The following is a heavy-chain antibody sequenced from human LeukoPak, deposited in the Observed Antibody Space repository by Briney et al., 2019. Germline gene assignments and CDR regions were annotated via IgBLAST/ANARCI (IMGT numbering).Heavy chain of an antibody. CDR3: ARTYGDHQYYGLDV. V-gene: IGHV4-59*08. CDR2: IFYSETT. D-gene: IGHD4-17*01. Sequence: SETLSLTCTVSGGSNSGYYWSWIRQPPGKTLEWIGYIFYSETTNYNPSLKSRVTISVDTSKKQLSLILSSVTAADTAVYYCARTYGDHQYYGLDVWGQGTTVTVSS. J-gene: IGHJ6*02. CDR1: GGSNSGYY.